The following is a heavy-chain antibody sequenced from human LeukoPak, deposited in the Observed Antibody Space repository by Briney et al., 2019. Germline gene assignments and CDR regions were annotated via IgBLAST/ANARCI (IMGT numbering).Heavy chain of an antibody. D-gene: IGHD6-13*01. J-gene: IGHJ4*02. CDR1: GVTFSSYS. V-gene: IGHV3-21*01. Sequence: GGSLRLSYAASGVTFSSYSMNWVRQAPGTGLEWVSSISTSSIYIYYADSVKGRFTISRDNSKNTLYLQMNSLRAEDTAVYYCAKDVVLYSSSSSFDYWGQGTLVTVSS. CDR2: ISTSSIYI. CDR3: AKDVVLYSSSSSFDY.